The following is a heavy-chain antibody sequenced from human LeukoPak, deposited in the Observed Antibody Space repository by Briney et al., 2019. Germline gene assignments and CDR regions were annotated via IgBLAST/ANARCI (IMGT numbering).Heavy chain of an antibody. CDR1: GYTLTSFG. CDR2: INTNNGDT. Sequence: GASAKVSCKASGYTLTSFGISWGRQAPGQGLEWMGWINTNNGDTNYAQKFQGRVTMTTDTSTSTAYMELRSLTSDDTAVYYCARAQTRYYDFWSGHPEYYYYYYGMDVWGQGTTVTVSS. V-gene: IGHV1-18*01. J-gene: IGHJ6*02. D-gene: IGHD3-3*01. CDR3: ARAQTRYYDFWSGHPEYYYYYYGMDV.